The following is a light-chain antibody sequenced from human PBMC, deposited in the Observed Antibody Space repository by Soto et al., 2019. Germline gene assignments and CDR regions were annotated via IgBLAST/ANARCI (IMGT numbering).Light chain of an antibody. CDR3: QQYNNWPPYT. CDR1: QDISNY. CDR2: DAS. J-gene: IGKJ2*01. Sequence: DIQMTQSPSSLSASVGERVTITCQASQDISNYLNWYQQKPGKAPKLLIYDASNLETGVPSRFSGSGSGTEFTLTISSLQSEDFAVYYCQQYNNWPPYTFGQGTKLEIK. V-gene: IGKV1-33*01.